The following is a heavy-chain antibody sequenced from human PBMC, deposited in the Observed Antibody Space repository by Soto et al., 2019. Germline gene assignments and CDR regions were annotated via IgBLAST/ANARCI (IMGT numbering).Heavy chain of an antibody. V-gene: IGHV4-61*01. CDR1: GGSVSSGSYY. D-gene: IGHD5-12*01. CDR3: AREPFRDGYNLSYYYGMDV. Sequence: PSETLSLTCTVSGGSVSSGSYYWSWIRQPPGKGLEWIGYIYYSGSTNYNPSLKSRVTISVDTSKNQFSLKLSSVTAADTAVYYCAREPFRDGYNLSYYYGMDVWGQGTTVTVSS. J-gene: IGHJ6*02. CDR2: IYYSGST.